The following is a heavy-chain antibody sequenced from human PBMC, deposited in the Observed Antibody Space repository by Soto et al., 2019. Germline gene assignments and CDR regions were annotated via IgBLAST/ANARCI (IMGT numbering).Heavy chain of an antibody. D-gene: IGHD4-17*01. CDR2: IHYGGST. J-gene: IGHJ6*03. Sequence: QVQLQESGPGLVKPSQTLSLTCTVSGGSIRSGGYYWSWIRQHPGKGLEWIGHIHYGGSTSYNPSLKSRVAISVDTSKTQFSLRLSSGPVADTAVYFCARDRGLEPDGDYFRDFYYMDVWGIGTTVTVSS. CDR1: GGSIRSGGYY. V-gene: IGHV4-31*03. CDR3: ARDRGLEPDGDYFRDFYYMDV.